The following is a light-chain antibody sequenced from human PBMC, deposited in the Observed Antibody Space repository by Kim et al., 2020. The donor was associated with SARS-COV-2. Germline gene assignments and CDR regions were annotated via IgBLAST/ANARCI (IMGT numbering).Light chain of an antibody. CDR1: SSDVGSYNY. CDR2: DVH. J-gene: IGLJ1*01. Sequence: QSLTISGTRTSSDVGSYNYVSWYQKHPDKAPKVMIYDVHNRPSGVSHRVSGPKSGNTASLTISGLQAEDEADYYCSSFTSSDTYVFGTGTKVTVL. V-gene: IGLV2-14*03. CDR3: SSFTSSDTYV.